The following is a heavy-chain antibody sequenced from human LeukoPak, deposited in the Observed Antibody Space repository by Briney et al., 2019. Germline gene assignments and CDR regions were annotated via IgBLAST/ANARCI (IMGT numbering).Heavy chain of an antibody. D-gene: IGHD3-3*01. CDR3: ARVTRETITIFGVVTPYYFDY. CDR2: ISSSSSYI. J-gene: IGHJ4*02. V-gene: IGHV3-21*01. CDR1: GFTFSSYS. Sequence: PGGSLRLSCAASGFTFSSYSMNWVRQAPGKGLEWVSSISSSSSYIYYADSAKGRFTISRDNAKNSLYLQMNSLRAEDTAVYYCARVTRETITIFGVVTPYYFDYWGQGTLVTVSS.